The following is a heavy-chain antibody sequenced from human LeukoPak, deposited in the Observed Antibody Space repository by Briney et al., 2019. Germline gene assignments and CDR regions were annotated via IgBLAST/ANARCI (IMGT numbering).Heavy chain of an antibody. CDR2: INAGNGNT. J-gene: IGHJ5*02. Sequence: ASVKVSCKASEYTFTSYTMHWVRQAPGQRLEWMGWINAGNGNTKYSQRFQGRVTITRDTSASTAYMELSSLRSEDTAVYYCARARGTMVRGVIIPNWFDPWGQGTLVTVSS. CDR1: EYTFTSYT. CDR3: ARARGTMVRGVIIPNWFDP. V-gene: IGHV1-3*01. D-gene: IGHD3-10*01.